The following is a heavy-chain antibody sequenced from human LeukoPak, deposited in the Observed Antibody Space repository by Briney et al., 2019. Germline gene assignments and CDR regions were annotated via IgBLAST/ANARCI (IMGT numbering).Heavy chain of an antibody. Sequence: SETLSLTCAVYGGSFSGYYWSWIRQPPGKGLEWIGEINHSGSTNYNPSLKSRVTISVDTSKNQFSLKLSSVTAADTAVYYCARARVLIVRWLVREAGYFDYWGQGTLVTVSS. J-gene: IGHJ4*02. CDR3: ARARVLIVRWLVREAGYFDY. V-gene: IGHV4-34*01. CDR2: INHSGST. D-gene: IGHD6-19*01. CDR1: GGSFSGYY.